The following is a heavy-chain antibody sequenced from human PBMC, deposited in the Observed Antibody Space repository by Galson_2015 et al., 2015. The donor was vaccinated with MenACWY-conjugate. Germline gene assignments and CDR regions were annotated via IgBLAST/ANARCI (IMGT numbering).Heavy chain of an antibody. J-gene: IGHJ1*01. V-gene: IGHV3-23*01. CDR3: ARERGDGPLFQH. D-gene: IGHD5-24*01. CDR1: GFTFSSYA. Sequence: SLRLSCAASGFTFSSYAMSWVRQAPGKGLEWVSAISGSGGSTYYADSVKGRFTISRDNSKNTLYLQMNSLRAEDTAVYYCARERGDGPLFQHWGQGTLVTVSS. CDR2: ISGSGGST.